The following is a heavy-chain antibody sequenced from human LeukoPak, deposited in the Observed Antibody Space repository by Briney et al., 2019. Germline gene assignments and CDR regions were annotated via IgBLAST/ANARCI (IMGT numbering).Heavy chain of an antibody. CDR1: GFTFSSYE. V-gene: IGHV3-48*03. J-gene: IGHJ3*02. CDR3: ARDLWSDAFDI. CDR2: ISSSGSTI. D-gene: IGHD2-21*01. Sequence: HPGGSLRLSCAASGFTFSSYEMNWVRQAPGKGLEWVSYISSSGSTIYYADSVKGRFTISRDNAKNSLYLQMNSLRAEDTAVYYCARDLWSDAFDIWGQGTMVTVSS.